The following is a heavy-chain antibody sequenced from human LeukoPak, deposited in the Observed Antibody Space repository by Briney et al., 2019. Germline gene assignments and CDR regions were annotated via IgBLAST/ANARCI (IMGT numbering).Heavy chain of an antibody. CDR1: GGSISSSSYY. CDR3: ARDRRIDSGYDSDAFDI. J-gene: IGHJ3*02. D-gene: IGHD5-12*01. V-gene: IGHV4-39*02. CDR2: IYYSGST. Sequence: PSETLSLTCTVSGGSISSSSYYWGWIRQPPGKGLEWIGSIYYSGSTYYNPSLKSRFTISVDTSKNQFSLKLSSVTAADTAVYYCARDRRIDSGYDSDAFDIWGQGTMVTVSS.